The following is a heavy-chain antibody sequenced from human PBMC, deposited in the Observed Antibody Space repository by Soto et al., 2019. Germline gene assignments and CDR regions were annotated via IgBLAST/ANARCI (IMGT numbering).Heavy chain of an antibody. Sequence: EVQVVESGGGLVQPGGSLRLSCAASGFTLSTYWMTWVRQAPGKGLGWVANIKQDGSEKYYVDSVKGRFTVSRDNAKNSLYLQMNSLRTADTAVYYCVTADRGTAAGGTVQWGQGTLVTVSS. J-gene: IGHJ4*02. CDR2: IKQDGSEK. CDR1: GFTLSTYW. D-gene: IGHD6-13*01. V-gene: IGHV3-7*01. CDR3: VTADRGTAAGGTVQ.